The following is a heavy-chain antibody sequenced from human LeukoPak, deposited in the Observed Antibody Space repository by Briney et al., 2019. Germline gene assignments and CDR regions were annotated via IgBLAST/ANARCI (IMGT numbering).Heavy chain of an antibody. CDR1: GYTFTGYY. J-gene: IGHJ4*02. CDR2: INPNSGGT. Sequence: ASVKVSCKASGYTFTGYYMHWVRQAPGQGLEWMGWINPNSGGTNYAQKFQGRVTMTRDTSISTAYMGLSRLRSDDTAVYYCARDMESGSYSGDYWGQGTLVTVSS. D-gene: IGHD1-26*01. CDR3: ARDMESGSYSGDY. V-gene: IGHV1-2*02.